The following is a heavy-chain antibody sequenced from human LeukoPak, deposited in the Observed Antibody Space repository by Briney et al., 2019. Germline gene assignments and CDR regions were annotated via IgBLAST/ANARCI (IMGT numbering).Heavy chain of an antibody. V-gene: IGHV4-39*07. D-gene: IGHD3-10*01. CDR3: ARGPEVFTMGFYFDY. J-gene: IGHJ4*02. CDR2: INHSGST. CDR1: GGSISSGSYY. Sequence: SQTLSLTCTVSGGSISSGSYYWSWIRQPPGKGLEWIGEINHSGSTNYNPSLKSRVTISVDTSKNQFSLKLSSVTAADTAVYYCARGPEVFTMGFYFDYWGQGTLVTVSS.